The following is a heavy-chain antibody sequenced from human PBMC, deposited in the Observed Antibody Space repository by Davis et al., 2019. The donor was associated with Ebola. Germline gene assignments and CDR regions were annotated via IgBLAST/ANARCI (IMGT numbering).Heavy chain of an antibody. CDR2: INRDGTTT. Sequence: PGGSLRLSCTVSGFTFSNNWMSWVRQVPGKGLVWVSSINRDGTTTTYADSVKGRFTISRDNAKNTLYLQMNSLRAEDTAVYYCARGPRYCSSTSCYEYGMDVWGQGTTVTVSS. J-gene: IGHJ6*02. CDR1: GFTFSNNW. CDR3: ARGPRYCSSTSCYEYGMDV. D-gene: IGHD2-2*01. V-gene: IGHV3-74*01.